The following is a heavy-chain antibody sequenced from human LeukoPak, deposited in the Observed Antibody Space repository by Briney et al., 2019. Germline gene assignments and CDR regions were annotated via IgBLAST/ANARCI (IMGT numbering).Heavy chain of an antibody. V-gene: IGHV1-69*04. CDR2: IIPTLGIA. Sequence: SVKVSCKASGGTFSSYAISWVRQAPGQGLEWMGRIIPTLGIANYAQKFQGRVTITADKSTSTAYMELSSLRSEDTAVYYCARSYYYDSSGYYPDYWGQGTLVTVSS. CDR3: ARSYYYDSSGYYPDY. D-gene: IGHD3-22*01. J-gene: IGHJ4*02. CDR1: GGTFSSYA.